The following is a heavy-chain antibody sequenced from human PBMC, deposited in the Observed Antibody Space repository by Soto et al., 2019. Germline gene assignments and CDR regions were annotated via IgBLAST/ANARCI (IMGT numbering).Heavy chain of an antibody. Sequence: ASVKVSCKASGYTFTIYGISCVLQSPGQGLEWMGWISVHNGNRNYGQNFQGRVTMTTDTSTSTSYMELRSLRSDDTAVYYCARDQTYSSGWYFDYWGQGALVTVSS. CDR3: ARDQTYSSGWYFDY. D-gene: IGHD6-19*01. CDR2: ISVHNGNR. CDR1: GYTFTIYG. J-gene: IGHJ4*02. V-gene: IGHV1-18*04.